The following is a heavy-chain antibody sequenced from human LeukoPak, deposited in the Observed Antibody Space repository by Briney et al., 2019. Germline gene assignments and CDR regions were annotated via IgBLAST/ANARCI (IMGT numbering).Heavy chain of an antibody. CDR3: ARDVAGNTFDY. J-gene: IGHJ4*02. Sequence: SETLSLTCTVSGYSISSGYYWGWIRQPPGKGLEWIGSFYDSGNTYNNPPLKSRVTISVDTAKSQFSLRLTSMTAADTAVYYCARDVAGNTFDYWGQGTLVTVSS. CDR2: FYDSGNT. CDR1: GYSISSGYY. V-gene: IGHV4-38-2*02. D-gene: IGHD5-12*01.